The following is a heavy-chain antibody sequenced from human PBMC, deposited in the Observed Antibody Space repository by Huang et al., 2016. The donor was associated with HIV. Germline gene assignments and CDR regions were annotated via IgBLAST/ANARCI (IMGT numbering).Heavy chain of an antibody. Sequence: QVQLVQSGPEVKRPGSSVRVSCRASGDTLRAYGISWLRQAPGQGPEWMGGIIVISGRANDAHKFQGRVTFTADETSNTAHMDLNSLRSDDTAIYYCATTQMTAIINAFDIWGQGTVVTVSS. D-gene: IGHD2-21*02. J-gene: IGHJ3*02. CDR1: GDTLRAYG. CDR3: ATTQMTAIINAFDI. CDR2: IIVISGRA. V-gene: IGHV1-69*13.